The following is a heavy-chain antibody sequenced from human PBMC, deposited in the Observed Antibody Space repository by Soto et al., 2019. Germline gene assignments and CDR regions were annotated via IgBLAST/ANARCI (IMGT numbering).Heavy chain of an antibody. CDR1: GFTFSSYG. D-gene: IGHD5-18*01. V-gene: IGHV3-33*01. Sequence: QVQLVESGGGVVQPGRSLRLSCAASGFTFSSYGMHWVRQAPGKGLEWVAVIWYDGSNKYYADSVKGRFTISRDNSKNTLYLHMNSLRAEDTAVYYCARDEGYSYGYDYWGQGTLVTVSS. CDR3: ARDEGYSYGYDY. J-gene: IGHJ4*02. CDR2: IWYDGSNK.